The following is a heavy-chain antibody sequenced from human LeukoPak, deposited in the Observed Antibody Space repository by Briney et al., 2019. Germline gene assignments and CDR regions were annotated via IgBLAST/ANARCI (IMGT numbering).Heavy chain of an antibody. J-gene: IGHJ4*02. CDR3: ARRVPGYDILTGARAGFDY. D-gene: IGHD3-9*01. CDR1: GGSISSYY. V-gene: IGHV4-59*12. Sequence: PSETLSLTCTVSGGSISSYYWSWIRQPPGKGLEWIGYIYYSGSTNYNPSLKSRVTISVDTSKNQFSLKLSSVPAADTAVYYCARRVPGYDILTGARAGFDYWGQGTLVTVSS. CDR2: IYYSGST.